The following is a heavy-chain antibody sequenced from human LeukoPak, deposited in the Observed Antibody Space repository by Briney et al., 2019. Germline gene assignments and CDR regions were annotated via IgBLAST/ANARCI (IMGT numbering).Heavy chain of an antibody. CDR3: AKDEPTAGAFDI. Sequence: GGSLRLSCAASGFTFDDYAMHWVRQAPGKGLEWVSLISWDGGSTYYADSVKGRFTISRDNSKTSLYLQMNSLRAEDTALYYCAKDEPTAGAFDIWGQGIMVTVSS. D-gene: IGHD2-21*02. V-gene: IGHV3-43D*03. J-gene: IGHJ3*02. CDR2: ISWDGGST. CDR1: GFTFDDYA.